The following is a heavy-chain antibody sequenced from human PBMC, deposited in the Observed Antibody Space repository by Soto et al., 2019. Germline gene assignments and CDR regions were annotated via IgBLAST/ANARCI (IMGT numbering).Heavy chain of an antibody. CDR3: ARVGHYYYGMDV. CDR2: INAGNDNT. Sequence: QVQLVQSGAEVKKPGASVKVSCKASGYTFTTYVMHWERQAPGQRLEWMGWINAGNDNTKYSQKFQGRVTITRDTSASTVYMELSSLSSEDTAVYYCARVGHYYYGMDVWGQGTTVTVSS. J-gene: IGHJ6*02. D-gene: IGHD3-3*01. CDR1: GYTFTTYV. V-gene: IGHV1-3*01.